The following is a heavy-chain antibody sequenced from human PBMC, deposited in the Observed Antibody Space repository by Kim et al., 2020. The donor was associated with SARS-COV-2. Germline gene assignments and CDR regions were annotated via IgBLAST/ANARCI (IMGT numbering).Heavy chain of an antibody. J-gene: IGHJ4*02. V-gene: IGHV3-30*03. CDR1: GFTFSSYA. D-gene: IGHD5-12*01. CDR2: ISYDGSNK. CDR3: ARDVEMATISVPDY. Sequence: GGSLRLSCAASGFTFSSYAMHWVRQAPGKGLEWVAVISYDGSNKYYADSVKGRFPISRDNSKNTLYLQMNSLRAEDTAVYYCARDVEMATISVPDYWGQGALVTASS.